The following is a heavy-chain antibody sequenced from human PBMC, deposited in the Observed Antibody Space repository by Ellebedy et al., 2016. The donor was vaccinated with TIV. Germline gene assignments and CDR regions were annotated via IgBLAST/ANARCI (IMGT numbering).Heavy chain of an antibody. Sequence: AASVKVSCKASGGTFSNYGISRVRQAPGQGLEWMGGIIPAFGTTNYAQTFHGRVTITADDSSSTAFMEVRSLRSDDTGVYYCARDMRRVIFGAETWFDLWGQGTLVTVSS. D-gene: IGHD3-3*01. CDR1: GGTFSNYG. J-gene: IGHJ5*02. CDR2: IIPAFGTT. V-gene: IGHV1-69*13. CDR3: ARDMRRVIFGAETWFDL.